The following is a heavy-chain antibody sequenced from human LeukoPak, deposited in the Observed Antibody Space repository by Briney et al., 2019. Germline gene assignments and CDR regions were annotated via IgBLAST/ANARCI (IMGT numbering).Heavy chain of an antibody. CDR2: ISPDSSGT. J-gene: IGHJ4*02. V-gene: IGHV3-7*01. Sequence: PGGSLRLSCLPPGFSPSLYWMSWVRQGPGKGLDWVASISPDSSGTFYVDSVKGRFTISRDNAQNSLYLQMNSLSAEDTAVYYCARLFGGVTTFDYWGLGTRVTVSS. CDR3: ARLFGGVTTFDY. CDR1: GFSPSLYW. D-gene: IGHD4-17*01.